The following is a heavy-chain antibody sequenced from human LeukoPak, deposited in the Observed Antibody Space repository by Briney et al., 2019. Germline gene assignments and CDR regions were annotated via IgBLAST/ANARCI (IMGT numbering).Heavy chain of an antibody. Sequence: GESLKISCKGSGYSFTSYWIGRLGQMPGKGLEGMGIIYPGDADTRYSPSFQGQVTISADKSISTAYLQWSSLKASDPAMYYCASLADYGRNPNWFDPWGQGTLVTVSS. CDR1: GYSFTSYW. D-gene: IGHD4-23*01. CDR2: IYPGDADT. CDR3: ASLADYGRNPNWFDP. J-gene: IGHJ5*02. V-gene: IGHV5-51*01.